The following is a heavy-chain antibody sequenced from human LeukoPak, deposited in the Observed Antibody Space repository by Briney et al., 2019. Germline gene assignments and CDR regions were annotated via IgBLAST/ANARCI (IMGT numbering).Heavy chain of an antibody. CDR3: ARDMGDGYNFDGKAFDI. V-gene: IGHV3-21*01. J-gene: IGHJ3*02. CDR2: ISIIVRYI. D-gene: IGHD5-24*01. CDR1: GFTFRNYY. Sequence: PGRSLRLSCAAAGFTFRNYYMNWVRQAPGNGREWVSSISIIVRYIYYADSVKGRFTISRGNAKNSLYLQMNSLRAEDTAVYYCARDMGDGYNFDGKAFDIWGQGTMVTVSS.